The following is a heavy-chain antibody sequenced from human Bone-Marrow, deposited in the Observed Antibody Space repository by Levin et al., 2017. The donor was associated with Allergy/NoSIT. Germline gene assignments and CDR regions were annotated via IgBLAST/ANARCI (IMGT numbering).Heavy chain of an antibody. CDR3: ARFRIYYDFWSGYGHEKDYDDY. Sequence: KASETLSLTCSVSGASISSTEYYWGWIRQPPGKGLEWVGSIYYSGSTNFNPSLESRLTISVDTSKNQFSLKLSSVTAADTAMYFCARFRIYYDFWSGYGHEKDYDDYWGQGTLVTVSS. D-gene: IGHD3-3*01. CDR1: GASISSTEYY. J-gene: IGHJ4*02. V-gene: IGHV4-39*07. CDR2: IYYSGST.